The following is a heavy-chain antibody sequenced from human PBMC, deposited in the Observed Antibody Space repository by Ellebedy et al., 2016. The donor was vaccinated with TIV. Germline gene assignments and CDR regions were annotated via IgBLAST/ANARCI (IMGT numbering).Heavy chain of an antibody. Sequence: SETLSLTXTVSGGSISSGSYYWSWIRQPAGKGLEWIGRIYTSGSTNYNPSLKSRVTISLDTSKNHFSLKLTSVTAADTAVFYCARALTTWGSFDYWGQGTLLTVSS. CDR3: ARALTTWGSFDY. J-gene: IGHJ4*02. V-gene: IGHV4-61*02. CDR2: IYTSGST. D-gene: IGHD1/OR15-1a*01. CDR1: GGSISSGSYY.